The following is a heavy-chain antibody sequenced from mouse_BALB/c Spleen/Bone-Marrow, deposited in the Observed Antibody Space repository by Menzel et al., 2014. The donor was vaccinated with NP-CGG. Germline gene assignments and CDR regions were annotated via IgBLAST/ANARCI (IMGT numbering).Heavy chain of an antibody. CDR2: IWAGGSP. V-gene: IGHV2-9*02. J-gene: IGHJ2*01. D-gene: IGHD1-2*01. Sequence: VMLVESGPGLVAPSQSLSITCTVSGFSLTSYGVHWVRQPPGKGLEWLGVIWAGGSPNYNSALMSRLSISKDNSKSQVFLKMNSLQTDDTAMYYCAREGDYGYYFDYWGQGTTLTVSS. CDR3: AREGDYGYYFDY. CDR1: GFSLTSYG.